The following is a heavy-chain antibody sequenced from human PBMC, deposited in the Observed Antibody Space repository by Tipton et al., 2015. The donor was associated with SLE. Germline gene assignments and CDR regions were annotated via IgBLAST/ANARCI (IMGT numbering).Heavy chain of an antibody. Sequence: QLVQSGPEVKKPGESLRISCKGSGYSFTSYWISWVRQMPGKGLEWMGRIDPSDSYTNYSPSFQGHVTISADKSISTAYLQWSSLKASDTAMYYCASGGIAVAEPDYWGQGTLVTVSS. CDR3: ASGGIAVAEPDY. J-gene: IGHJ4*02. V-gene: IGHV5-10-1*01. CDR1: GYSFTSYW. D-gene: IGHD6-19*01. CDR2: IDPSDSYT.